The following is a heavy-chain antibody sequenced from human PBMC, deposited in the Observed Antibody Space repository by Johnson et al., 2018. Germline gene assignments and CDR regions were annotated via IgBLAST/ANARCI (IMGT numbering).Heavy chain of an antibody. CDR2: IYSGGST. CDR3: ARGLMLYYYYGMDV. J-gene: IGHJ6*02. D-gene: IGHD2-21*02. V-gene: IGHV3-53*01. Sequence: VQLVQSGGGLIQPGGSLRLSCAASGFTVSSNYMSWVRQAPGKGLEWVSVIYSGGSTYYADSVKGRFTISRDNSKNTLYLQMNSRRAEDTAVYYCARGLMLYYYYGMDVWGQGTTVTVSS. CDR1: GFTVSSNY.